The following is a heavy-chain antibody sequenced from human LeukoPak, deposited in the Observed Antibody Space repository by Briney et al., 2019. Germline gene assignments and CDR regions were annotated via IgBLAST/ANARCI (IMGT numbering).Heavy chain of an antibody. Sequence: PGRSLRLSCAASGFTFSSYAMHWVRQAPGKGLEWVAVISYDGSNKYYADSVKGRFTISRDNSKNTLYLQMNSLRAEDTAVYYCARDSDYGESAFDIWGQGTMVTVSS. CDR2: ISYDGSNK. J-gene: IGHJ3*02. CDR3: ARDSDYGESAFDI. D-gene: IGHD4-17*01. CDR1: GFTFSSYA. V-gene: IGHV3-30-3*01.